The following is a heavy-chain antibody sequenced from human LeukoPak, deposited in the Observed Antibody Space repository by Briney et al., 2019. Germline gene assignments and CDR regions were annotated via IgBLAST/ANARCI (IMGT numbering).Heavy chain of an antibody. Sequence: PSETLSLTCTVSGGSIISRDHYWGWIRQTPGKGLEWIGSIYYNGNTYDNPSLKSRVTISLDTSKNQFSLRLSSVTAADTAVYYCARTGNSNLDYYYGMDVWGQGTTVTVSS. V-gene: IGHV4-39*07. CDR2: IYYNGNT. CDR1: GGSIISRDHY. D-gene: IGHD6-13*01. CDR3: ARTGNSNLDYYYGMDV. J-gene: IGHJ6*02.